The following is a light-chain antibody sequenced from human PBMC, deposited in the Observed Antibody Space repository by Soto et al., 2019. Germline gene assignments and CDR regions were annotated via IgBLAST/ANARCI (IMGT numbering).Light chain of an antibody. CDR2: DVT. CDR1: SSDVGGYNF. V-gene: IGLV2-14*03. J-gene: IGLJ2*01. CDR3: SSYTNIRPL. Sequence: QSALTQPASVSGCPGQSITISCTGTSSDVGGYNFVSWYQHHPGKAPKLIIYDVTNRPSGVSNRFSGSKSGNTASLTISGLQADDEADSYCSSYTNIRPLFGGGTQLTVL.